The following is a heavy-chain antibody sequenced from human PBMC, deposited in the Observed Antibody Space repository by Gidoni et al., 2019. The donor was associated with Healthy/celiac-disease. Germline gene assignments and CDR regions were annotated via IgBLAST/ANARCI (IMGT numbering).Heavy chain of an antibody. D-gene: IGHD1-7*01. CDR2: NIPICGTA. Sequence: QVAPLHPGSESQTPGSSVTFSYKPSCSTFSSYALSWVRQAPGLGLEWMGGNIPICGTANYAQKCQGRVTITADESTSTADMELSSLRSEDTAVYYCARGRNWKYRWCFDYWGQGTLVTVSS. V-gene: IGHV1-69*01. CDR1: CSTFSSYA. J-gene: IGHJ4*02. CDR3: ARGRNWKYRWCFDY.